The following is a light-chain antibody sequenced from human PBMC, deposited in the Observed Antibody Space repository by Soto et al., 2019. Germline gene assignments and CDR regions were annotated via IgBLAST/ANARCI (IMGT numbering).Light chain of an antibody. CDR1: QSVSSY. CDR3: QQRSNWIT. CDR2: DAS. J-gene: IGKJ5*01. V-gene: IGKV3-11*01. Sequence: EIVLTQSPATLSLSPGERATLSCRASQSVSSYLAWYQQKPGQAPRLLIYDASNRATGIPARFSGSVSGTDFTLTISSLEPEEFAVYYCQQRSNWITFGQGTRLEIK.